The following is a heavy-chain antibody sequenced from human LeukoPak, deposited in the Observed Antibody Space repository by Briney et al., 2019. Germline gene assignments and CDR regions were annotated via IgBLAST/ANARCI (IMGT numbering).Heavy chain of an antibody. D-gene: IGHD1-1*01. CDR3: ARWYNNEWQLGY. CDR2: IKGDGTEA. Sequence: GGSLRLSCAASGFIFNSHWMSWVRQAPGKGLEWVANIKGDGTEATYADCAKGRFTISRNIGENSLYLQMNSLRAEDTAVYYCARWYNNEWQLGYWGQGTMVTLSS. CDR1: GFIFNSHW. J-gene: IGHJ4*02. V-gene: IGHV3-7*03.